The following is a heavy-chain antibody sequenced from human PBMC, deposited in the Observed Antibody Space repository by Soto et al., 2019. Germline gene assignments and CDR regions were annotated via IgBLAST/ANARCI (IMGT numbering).Heavy chain of an antibody. V-gene: IGHV3-30*18. CDR1: GFTFSSYG. CDR2: ISYDGSNK. J-gene: IGHJ4*02. D-gene: IGHD3-16*01. CDR3: AKGLGQAPFDY. Sequence: GGSLRLSCAASGFTFSSYGMHWVRQAPGKGLEWVAVISYDGSNKYYADSVKGRFTISRDNSKNTLYLQMNSLRAEDTAVYYCAKGLGQAPFDYWGQGTLVTSPQ.